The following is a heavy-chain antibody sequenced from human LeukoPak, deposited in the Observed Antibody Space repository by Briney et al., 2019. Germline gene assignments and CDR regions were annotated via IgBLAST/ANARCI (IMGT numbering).Heavy chain of an antibody. J-gene: IGHJ6*03. CDR1: GFTFSSYW. CDR3: ARETPYDFWSGYYKEPYYYMDV. CDR2: IKQDGSEK. V-gene: IGHV3-7*01. Sequence: PGGSLRLSCAASGFTFSSYWMSWVRQAPGKGLEWVANIKQDGSEKYYVDSVKGRFTISRDNAKNSLYLQMNSLRAEDTAVYYCARETPYDFWSGYYKEPYYYMDVWGKGTTVTVSS. D-gene: IGHD3-3*01.